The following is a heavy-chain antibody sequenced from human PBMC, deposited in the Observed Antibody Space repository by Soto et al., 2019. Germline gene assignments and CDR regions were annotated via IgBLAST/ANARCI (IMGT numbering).Heavy chain of an antibody. CDR2: ISYDGSNK. CDR1: GFTFSSYA. J-gene: IGHJ4*02. CDR3: ARPVRDDILTGYYTYYFDY. D-gene: IGHD3-9*01. V-gene: IGHV3-30-3*01. Sequence: GGSLRLSCAASGFTFSSYAMHWVRQAPGKGLEWVAVISYDGSNKYYADSVKGRFTISRDNSKNTLYLQMNSLRAEDTAVYYCARPVRDDILTGYYTYYFDYWGQGTLVTVSS.